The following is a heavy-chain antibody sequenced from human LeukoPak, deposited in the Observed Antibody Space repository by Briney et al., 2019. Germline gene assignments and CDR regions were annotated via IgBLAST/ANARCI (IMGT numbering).Heavy chain of an antibody. CDR1: GFTFSSYS. CDR2: ICSISSYI. V-gene: IGHV3-21*01. J-gene: IGHJ4*02. D-gene: IGHD3-16*02. CDR3: ARDAYYDYVWGSDRYSDY. Sequence: GWSLRLSCAASGFTFSSYSMNWVRQAPGKGLEWVSSICSISSYIYYADSVKGRFTISRDSAKNSLYLQMNSLRAADTAVYYCARDAYYDYVWGSDRYSDYRGQGTLVTVSS.